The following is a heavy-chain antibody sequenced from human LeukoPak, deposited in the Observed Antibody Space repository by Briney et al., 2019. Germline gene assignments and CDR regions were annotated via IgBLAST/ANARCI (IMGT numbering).Heavy chain of an antibody. CDR3: ARDISGYFDY. D-gene: IGHD2-15*01. Sequence: PSETLSLTCTVSGGSISSYYWSWVRQPPGKGLEWIGYIYYSGSTNYNPSLKSRVTISVDTSKNQFSLKLSSVTAADTAVYYCARDISGYFDYWGQGTLATVSS. CDR2: IYYSGST. CDR1: GGSISSYY. V-gene: IGHV4-59*01. J-gene: IGHJ4*02.